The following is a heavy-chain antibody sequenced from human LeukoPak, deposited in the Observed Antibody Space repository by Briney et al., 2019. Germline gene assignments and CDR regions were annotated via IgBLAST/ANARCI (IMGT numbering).Heavy chain of an antibody. Sequence: GSLRLSCAASGLTFGSYSMNWFPQAPGKGLEWVSSISSSSSYIYYADSVKGRFTISRDNAKNSLYLQMNSLRAEDTAVYYCAKPMYNWNLHYFDYWGQGTLVTVSS. CDR2: ISSSSSYI. J-gene: IGHJ4*02. D-gene: IGHD1-7*01. V-gene: IGHV3-21*01. CDR3: AKPMYNWNLHYFDY. CDR1: GLTFGSYS.